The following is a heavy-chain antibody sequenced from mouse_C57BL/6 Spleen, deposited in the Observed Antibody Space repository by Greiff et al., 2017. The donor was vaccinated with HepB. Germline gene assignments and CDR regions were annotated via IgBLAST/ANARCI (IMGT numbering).Heavy chain of an antibody. Sequence: EVQLQQSGPELVKPGASVKISCKASGYTFTDYYMNWVKQSHGKSLEWIGDINPNNGGTSYNQKFKGKATLTVDKSSSTAYMELRSLTSEDSAVYYCARVPIYDDYGNAMDYWGQGTSVTVSS. CDR2: INPNNGGT. D-gene: IGHD2-4*01. CDR3: ARVPIYDDYGNAMDY. V-gene: IGHV1-26*01. J-gene: IGHJ4*01. CDR1: GYTFTDYY.